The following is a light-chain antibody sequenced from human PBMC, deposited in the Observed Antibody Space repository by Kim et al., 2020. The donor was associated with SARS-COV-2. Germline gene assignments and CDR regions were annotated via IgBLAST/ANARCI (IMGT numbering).Light chain of an antibody. CDR3: MQGIQPPLT. J-gene: IGKJ4*01. CDR2: EVS. V-gene: IGKV2D-29*01. CDR1: QSLRHSDGKTY. Sequence: PASISCKSSQSLRHSDGKTYLYWYLQKPGQPPHFLIYEVSNRFSGVPDRFSGSGSGTDFTLKISRVESDDVGLYYCMQGIQPPLTFGGGTKVDIK.